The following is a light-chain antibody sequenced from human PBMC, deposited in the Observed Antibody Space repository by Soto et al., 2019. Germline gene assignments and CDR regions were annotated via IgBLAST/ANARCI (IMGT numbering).Light chain of an antibody. J-gene: IGKJ5*01. CDR2: EAS. Sequence: DIPMTQSPATLSASVGDRVTITCRASQSISRWLYWYQQKPGKAPKLLIYEASSLESGVPLRFSGSGSGTEFILNIAGLQHDDFANYYSQQFNSYPTTVGQATRLDIK. V-gene: IGKV1-5*01. CDR3: QQFNSYPTT. CDR1: QSISRW.